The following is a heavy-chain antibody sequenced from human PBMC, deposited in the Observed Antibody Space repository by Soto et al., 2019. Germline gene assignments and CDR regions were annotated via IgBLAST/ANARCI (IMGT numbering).Heavy chain of an antibody. CDR3: ARDNWNGAYYGLDV. CDR1: HFAFNIDA. CDR2: MSGSGSSI. J-gene: IGHJ6*02. Sequence: EAQLLESGGGLVQPGESLTLSCVASHFAFNIDAMTWVRQAPGKGLEWVSRMSGSGSSIYYADSVKGRFTITRDKSNKRLYLQVNSLRAEDTAVYWCARDNWNGAYYGLDVWGQGTTVTVS. D-gene: IGHD1-20*01. V-gene: IGHV3-23*01.